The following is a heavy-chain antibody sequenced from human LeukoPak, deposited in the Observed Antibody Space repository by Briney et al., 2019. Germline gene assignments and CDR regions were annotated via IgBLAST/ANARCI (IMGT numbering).Heavy chain of an antibody. V-gene: IGHV4-34*01. D-gene: IGHD6-13*01. CDR2: INHSGST. Sequence: SETLSLTCAVYGGSFSGYYWSWIRQPPGKGLEWIGEINHSGSTNYHPSLQSRVTMSVDTSKNQFSLKVSSVTAADTAVYYCARGLSIAAAGTGYACDIWGQGTMVTVSS. J-gene: IGHJ3*02. CDR1: GGSFSGYY. CDR3: ARGLSIAAAGTGYACDI.